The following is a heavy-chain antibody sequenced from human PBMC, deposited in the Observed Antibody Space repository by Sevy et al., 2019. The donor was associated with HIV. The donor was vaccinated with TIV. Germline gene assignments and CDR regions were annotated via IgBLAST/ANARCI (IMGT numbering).Heavy chain of an antibody. CDR2: ISGSGGST. D-gene: IGHD3-10*01. J-gene: IGHJ4*02. V-gene: IGHV3-23*01. CDR3: ATHDDYYGSGSYYKPSYYFDY. CDR1: GFTFSSYA. Sequence: GGSLRLSCAASGFTFSSYAMSWVRQAPGKGLEWVSAISGSGGSTYYADSVKGRCTISRDNSKNTLYLQMNSLRAEDTAVYYCATHDDYYGSGSYYKPSYYFDYWGQGTLVTVSS.